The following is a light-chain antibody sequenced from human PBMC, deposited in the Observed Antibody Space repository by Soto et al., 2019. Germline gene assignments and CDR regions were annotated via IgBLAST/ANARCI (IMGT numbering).Light chain of an antibody. V-gene: IGKV2D-29*02. Sequence: DVVMTQTPLSLSVAPGQPASISCKSSQSLLQITGETFLFWYLQKPGQSPQLLIYEVSTRVSGVPDRFSGSGSGTDFTLEISRVETDEVGIYYCMQSTRLPPTFGQGTRL. CDR3: MQSTRLPPT. CDR1: QSLLQITGETF. CDR2: EVS. J-gene: IGKJ5*01.